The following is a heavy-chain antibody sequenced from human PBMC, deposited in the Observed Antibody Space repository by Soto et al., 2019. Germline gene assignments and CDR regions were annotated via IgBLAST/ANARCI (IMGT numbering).Heavy chain of an antibody. J-gene: IGHJ4*02. D-gene: IGHD1-7*01. CDR3: ARDNRRELGLLFPYDY. CDR2: FSVYNGNT. Sequence: ASVKVSCKASGYTFTTHDINWVRQAPGQGLEWMGYFSVYNGNTNYAQKFQGRVTMTTDTSTSTAYTELRSLRSDDTAVYYCARDNRRELGLLFPYDYWGQGTLVTVSS. V-gene: IGHV1-18*04. CDR1: GYTFTTHD.